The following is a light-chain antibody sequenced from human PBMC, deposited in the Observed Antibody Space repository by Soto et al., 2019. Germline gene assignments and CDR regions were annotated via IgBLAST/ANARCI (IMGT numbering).Light chain of an antibody. V-gene: IGLV1-47*01. CDR1: RSSIESNY. CDR3: TVGYDSVRGRL. J-gene: IGLJ2*01. CDR2: RNN. Sequence: QSVLTQPPSASGTPGQRVTISCSGTRSSIESNYVYWYQQLPGTAPRLLIYRNNQRPSGVPDRFSGSKSGTSASLAMSALRSEDEADYYCTVGYDSVRGRLVGGGTKVTVL.